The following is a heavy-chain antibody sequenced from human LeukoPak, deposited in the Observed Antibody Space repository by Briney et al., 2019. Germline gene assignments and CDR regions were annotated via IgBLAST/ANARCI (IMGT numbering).Heavy chain of an antibody. D-gene: IGHD3-22*01. CDR1: GGSISSYY. J-gene: IGHJ3*02. CDR3: ARAMDYYDSRPTPFDI. Sequence: KSSETLSLTCTVSGGSISSYYWSWIRQPPGKGLEWIAYIDYSGSFNYNPSLKSRVIISVDTSKNQFSLKLSSVTAADTAVYYCARAMDYYDSRPTPFDIWGQGTMVTVSS. CDR2: IDYSGSF. V-gene: IGHV4-59*01.